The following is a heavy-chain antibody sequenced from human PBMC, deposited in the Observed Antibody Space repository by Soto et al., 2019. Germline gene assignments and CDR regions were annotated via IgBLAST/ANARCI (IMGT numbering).Heavy chain of an antibody. J-gene: IGHJ6*02. CDR1: GGSVSSGSYY. D-gene: IGHD3-3*01. Sequence: KASETLSLTCTVSGGSVSSGSYYWSWIRQPPGKGLEWIGYIYYSGSTNYNPSLKSRVTISVDTSKNQFSLKLSSVTAADTAVYYCARHPYDFWSGPNYYGMDVWGQGTTVTVSS. CDR2: IYYSGST. CDR3: ARHPYDFWSGPNYYGMDV. V-gene: IGHV4-61*01.